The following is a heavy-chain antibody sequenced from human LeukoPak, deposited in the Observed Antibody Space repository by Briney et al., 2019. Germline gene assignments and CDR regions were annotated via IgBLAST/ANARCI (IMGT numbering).Heavy chain of an antibody. CDR1: GYXFTGYY. V-gene: IGHV1-2*02. CDR2: IDPNPHSGGT. CDR3: AKATPGYFYYGMDV. Sequence: ASVKVSCKASGYXFTGYYIHWVRQAPGQGLEWMGWIDPNPHSGGTNYAQKFRGRVAMTSDTSITTAYMDLSGLTSDDTAMYYCAKATPGYFYYGMDVWGQGTAVTVSS. J-gene: IGHJ6*02.